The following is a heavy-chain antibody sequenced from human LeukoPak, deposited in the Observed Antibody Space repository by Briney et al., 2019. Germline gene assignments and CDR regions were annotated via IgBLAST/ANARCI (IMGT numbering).Heavy chain of an antibody. V-gene: IGHV4-30-2*01. D-gene: IGHD3-10*01. CDR3: ARGFYGSWRHFDY. CDR1: GGSISCGDYP. J-gene: IGHJ4*02. Sequence: SETLSLTCAVSGGSISCGDYPWSWIRQPPGKGLEWIGYIFHTGHTSYNPSLKSRVTISVDMSKNQIALKMSSVTAADTAVYYCARGFYGSWRHFDYWGQGSLVTVSS. CDR2: IFHTGHT.